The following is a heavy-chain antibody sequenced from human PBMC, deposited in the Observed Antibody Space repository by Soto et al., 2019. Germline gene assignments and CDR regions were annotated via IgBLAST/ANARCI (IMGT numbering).Heavy chain of an antibody. J-gene: IGHJ2*01. CDR1: GGTFSSYA. D-gene: IGHD2-21*02. CDR3: ARVPEFVTAIPGYFDL. V-gene: IGHV1-69*12. Sequence: QVQLVQSGAEVKKPGSSVKVSCKASGGTFSSYAISWVRQAPGQGLEWVGGIIPIFGTANYAQKFQGRVTITADESTSTAYMELSSLRSEDTAVYYCARVPEFVTAIPGYFDLWGRGTLVTVSS. CDR2: IIPIFGTA.